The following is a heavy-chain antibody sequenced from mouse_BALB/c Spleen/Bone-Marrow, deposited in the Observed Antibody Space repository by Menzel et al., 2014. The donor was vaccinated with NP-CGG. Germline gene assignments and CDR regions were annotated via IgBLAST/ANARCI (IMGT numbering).Heavy chain of an antibody. J-gene: IGHJ4*01. Sequence: VQLQQPGPGLVKPSQSLSLTCSVTGYSITGGYFWNWIRQFPGNKLEWMGYISYDGSNNYNPSLKNRISIIRDTSRNQFFLKLNSVTTEDKAEYFCTRALMIVTGPMDYWGQGTSVTVSS. V-gene: IGHV3-6*02. D-gene: IGHD2-4*01. CDR1: GYSITGGYF. CDR2: ISYDGSN. CDR3: TRALMIVTGPMDY.